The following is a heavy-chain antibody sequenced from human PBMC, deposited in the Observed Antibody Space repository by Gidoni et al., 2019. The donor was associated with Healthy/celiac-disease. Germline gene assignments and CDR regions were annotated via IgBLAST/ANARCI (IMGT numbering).Heavy chain of an antibody. D-gene: IGHD3-10*01. CDR2: IYWNDDK. CDR1: GFSLRTSGVG. CDR3: AHRPGYRGPYYFDY. J-gene: IGHJ4*02. V-gene: IGHV2-5*01. Sequence: QITLKESGPTLVKPTQTLTLTCTFSGFSLRTSGVGVGWIRQPPGKALEWLALIYWNDDKRYSPSLKSRLTITKDTSKNQVVLTMTNMDPVDTATYYCAHRPGYRGPYYFDYWGQGTLVTVSS.